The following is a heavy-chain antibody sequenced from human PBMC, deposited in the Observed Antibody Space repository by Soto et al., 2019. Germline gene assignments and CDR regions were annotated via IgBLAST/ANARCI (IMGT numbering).Heavy chain of an antibody. Sequence: GGSLTLSFAASGFTFTSFGMHWVRQAPGKGLEWVAVISYDGSNKYYADSVKGRFTISRDNSKNTLYLQMNSLRAEDTAVYYCAKWVEDSSGHDYWGQGP. CDR3: AKWVEDSSGHDY. J-gene: IGHJ4*02. V-gene: IGHV3-30*18. CDR1: GFTFTSFG. D-gene: IGHD3-22*01. CDR2: ISYDGSNK.